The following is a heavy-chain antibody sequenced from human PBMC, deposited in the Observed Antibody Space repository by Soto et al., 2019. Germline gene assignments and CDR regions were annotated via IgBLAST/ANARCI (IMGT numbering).Heavy chain of an antibody. CDR1: GFTFSSYA. CDR2: IGGSGGST. V-gene: IGHV3-23*01. CDR3: AKEGPLLGVFASDYFDY. Sequence: GGSLRLSCAASGFTFSSYAMSWVRQAPGKGLEWVSAIGGSGGSTYYADSVKGRFTISRDNSKNTLYLQMNSLRAEDTAVYYCAKEGPLLGVFASDYFDYWGQGTLVTVSS. D-gene: IGHD2-21*01. J-gene: IGHJ4*02.